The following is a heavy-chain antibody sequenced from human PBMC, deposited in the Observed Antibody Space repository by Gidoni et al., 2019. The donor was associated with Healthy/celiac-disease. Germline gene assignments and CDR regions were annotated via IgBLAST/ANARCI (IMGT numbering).Heavy chain of an antibody. J-gene: IGHJ6*02. CDR3: AREDYCTNGVCRQYYYYYGMDV. V-gene: IGHV1-69*01. CDR1: GGTFSSYA. D-gene: IGHD2-8*01. CDR2: IIPIFGTA. Sequence: QVQLVQSGAEVKKPGSSVKVSCKASGGTFSSYAISWVQQAPGQWLEWMGGIIPIFGTANYAQKFQGRVTITVDESTSTAYMELSSLRSEDTAVYYCAREDYCTNGVCRQYYYYYGMDVWGQGTTVTVSS.